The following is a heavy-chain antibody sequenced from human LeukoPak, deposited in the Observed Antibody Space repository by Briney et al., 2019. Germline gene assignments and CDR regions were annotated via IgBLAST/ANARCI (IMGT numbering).Heavy chain of an antibody. D-gene: IGHD3-10*01. J-gene: IGHJ3*02. V-gene: IGHV1-2*04. Sequence: ASVNVSCKASGYTFTGYYMHWVRQAPGQGLEWMGWINPNSGGTNYAQRFQGWVTMTRDTSISTAYMELSRLRSDDTAVYYCARDRRSHYYGSGTYYPDAFDIWGQGTMVTVSS. CDR1: GYTFTGYY. CDR2: INPNSGGT. CDR3: ARDRRSHYYGSGTYYPDAFDI.